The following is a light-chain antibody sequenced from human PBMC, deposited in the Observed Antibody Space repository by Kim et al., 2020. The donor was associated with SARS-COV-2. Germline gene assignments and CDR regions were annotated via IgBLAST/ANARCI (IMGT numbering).Light chain of an antibody. CDR1: QGISTA. CDR2: AAS. J-gene: IGKJ1*01. V-gene: IGKV1-NL1*01. CDR3: QQYYRTPWT. Sequence: DIQMTQSPSSLSASVGDRVTITGRASQGISTALAWYQQKTGKAPELRVYAASRLQSGVPSRFSGSGSGTDFTLTIHSLPPEDFATYSCQQYYRTPWTFGQGTKVEIK.